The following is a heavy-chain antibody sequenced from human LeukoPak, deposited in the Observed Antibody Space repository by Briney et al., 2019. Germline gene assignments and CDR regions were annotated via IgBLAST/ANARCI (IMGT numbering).Heavy chain of an antibody. D-gene: IGHD1-26*01. CDR1: GFTFSSYG. V-gene: IGHV3-30*18. CDR3: AKDSRSGSYYNY. Sequence: PGGSLRLSCAASGFTFSSYGMHWVRQAPGKGLEWVAVISYDGSDKYYADSVKGRFTISRDNSKNTLYLQMNSLRAEDTAVYYCAKDSRSGSYYNYWGQGTLVTVSS. CDR2: ISYDGSDK. J-gene: IGHJ4*02.